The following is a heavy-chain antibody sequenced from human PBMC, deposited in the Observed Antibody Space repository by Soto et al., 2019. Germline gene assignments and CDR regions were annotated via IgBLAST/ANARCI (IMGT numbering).Heavy chain of an antibody. D-gene: IGHD7-27*01. J-gene: IGHJ5*02. CDR2: INAYNGNT. CDR1: GYTFTNYA. V-gene: IGHV1-18*01. CDR3: ARDSPPNYL. Sequence: ASVKVSCKASGYTFTNYAISWVRQAPGQGLEWMGWINAYNGNTNYAQKLQGRVTMTTDTSTSTAYMELRILRSDDTAVYYCARDSPPNYLWGQGTLVTVSS.